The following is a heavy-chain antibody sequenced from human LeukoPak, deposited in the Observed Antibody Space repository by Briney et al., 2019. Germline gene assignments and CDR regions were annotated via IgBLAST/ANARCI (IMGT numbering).Heavy chain of an antibody. J-gene: IGHJ3*02. CDR2: IYYSGST. Sequence: PSETLSLTCTVSGGSISSSSYYWGWIRQPPGKGLEWIGSIYYSGSTYYNPSLKSRVTISVDTSKNQFSLKLSSVTAADTAVYYCASHDYGDYDAFDIWGQGTMVTVSS. CDR1: GGSISSSSYY. V-gene: IGHV4-39*07. CDR3: ASHDYGDYDAFDI. D-gene: IGHD4-17*01.